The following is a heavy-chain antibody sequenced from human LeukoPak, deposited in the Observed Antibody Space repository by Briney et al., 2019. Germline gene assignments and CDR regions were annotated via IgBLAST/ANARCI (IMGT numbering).Heavy chain of an antibody. CDR3: AASRSGRPQADFNH. CDR1: GFTFNTYA. J-gene: IGHJ1*01. CDR2: ICSSGFST. Sequence: GGSLRLSCAASGFTFNTYAMTWVRQAPGKGLEWVSGICSSGFSTFYADFVEGRFTISRDNSNNTLFLQMNSLRAEDTAIYYCAASRSGRPQADFNHWGQGTLVIVSS. D-gene: IGHD6-6*01. V-gene: IGHV3-23*01.